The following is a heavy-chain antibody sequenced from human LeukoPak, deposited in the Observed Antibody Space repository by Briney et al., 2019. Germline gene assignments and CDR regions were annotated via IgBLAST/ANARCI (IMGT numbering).Heavy chain of an antibody. CDR1: GDSVSSNSAA. D-gene: IGHD1-1*01. V-gene: IGHV6-1*01. J-gene: IGHJ6*03. CDR3: ARDRVQLERPWYYYYYMDV. Sequence: SQTLSLTCAISGDSVSSNSAAWNWIRQSPSRGLEWLGRTYYRSKWYNDYAVSVKSRITINPDTSKNQFSLQLNSVTPEDTAVYYCARDRVQLERPWYYYYYMDVWGEGTTVTISS. CDR2: TYYRSKWYN.